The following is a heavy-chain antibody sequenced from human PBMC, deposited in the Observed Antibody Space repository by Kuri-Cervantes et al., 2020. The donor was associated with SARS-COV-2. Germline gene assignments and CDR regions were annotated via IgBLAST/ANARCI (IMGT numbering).Heavy chain of an antibody. V-gene: IGHV1-18*04. CDR1: GYTFTSYG. D-gene: IGHD2-2*01. J-gene: IGHJ6*02. Sequence: ASVKVSCKASGYTFTSYGISWVRQAPGQGLEWMGWISAYNGNTNHAQKLQGRVTTTTDTSTSTAYMELRSLRSDDTAVYYCARDIYSPNCSSTSCPYYYYYYGMDVWGQGTTVTVSS. CDR3: ARDIYSPNCSSTSCPYYYYYYGMDV. CDR2: ISAYNGNT.